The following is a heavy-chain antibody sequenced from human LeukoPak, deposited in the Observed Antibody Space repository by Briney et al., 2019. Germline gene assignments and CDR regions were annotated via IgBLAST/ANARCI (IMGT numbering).Heavy chain of an antibody. V-gene: IGHV1-69*01. D-gene: IGHD2-15*01. J-gene: IGHJ4*02. CDR2: IFAIFGTA. Sequence: SVKGSFKASGRTCSTYALRWVRRAPGHELEWMGGIFAIFGTAKYAENFQGRVKITRDESRRSAYMGRRGVRSEDTAVYYCARGGWYRGGYYFAYWGQGTLVTVSS. CDR1: GRTCSTYA. CDR3: ARGGWYRGGYYFAY.